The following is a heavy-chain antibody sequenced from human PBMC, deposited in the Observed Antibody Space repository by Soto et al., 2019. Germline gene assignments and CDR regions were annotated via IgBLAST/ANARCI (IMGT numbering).Heavy chain of an antibody. CDR2: FDPEDGET. J-gene: IGHJ4*02. D-gene: IGHD2-2*01. Sequence: ASVKVSCKASGGTFSSYAISWVRQAPGKGLEWMGGFDPEDGETIYAQKFQGRVTMTEDTSTDTAYMELSSLRSEDTAVYYCATGGGVVVPAAFSYWGQGTLVTVSS. CDR1: GGTFSSYA. CDR3: ATGGGVVVPAAFSY. V-gene: IGHV1-24*01.